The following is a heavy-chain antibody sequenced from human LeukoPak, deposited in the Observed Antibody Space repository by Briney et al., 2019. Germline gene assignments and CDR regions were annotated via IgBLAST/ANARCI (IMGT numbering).Heavy chain of an antibody. CDR2: IYYSGST. CDR1: GGSXSXXSYY. Sequence: XXTCTXXGGSXSXXSYYWXXXXXXXGXXXXGIGSIYYSGSTYYNPSLKSRVTISVDTSKNQFSLKLSSVTAADTAVYYCASAYSSPSPFDYWGQGTLVTVSS. V-gene: IGHV4-39*01. CDR3: ASAYSSPSPFDY. J-gene: IGHJ4*02. D-gene: IGHD6-6*01.